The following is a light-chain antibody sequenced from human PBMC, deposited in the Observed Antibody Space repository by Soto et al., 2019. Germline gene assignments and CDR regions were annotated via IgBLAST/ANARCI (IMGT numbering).Light chain of an antibody. CDR3: QQYGSSPPSPL. J-gene: IGKJ3*01. Sequence: EIVLTQSPGTLSLSPGERATLSCRASQSVSSSYLAWYQQKPGQAPRLLIYGASSRATGIPDRFSGSGSGTDFTLTISRLEPEDFAVYYCQQYGSSPPSPLFGPGTKVDIK. CDR2: GAS. CDR1: QSVSSSY. V-gene: IGKV3-20*01.